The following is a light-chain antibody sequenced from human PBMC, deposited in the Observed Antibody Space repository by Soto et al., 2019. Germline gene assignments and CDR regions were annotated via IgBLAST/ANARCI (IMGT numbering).Light chain of an antibody. Sequence: EIVMTQSPATLSVSPGERATLSCRASQSVSSNLAWYQLKPGQAPRLLIYGASTRATGIPARFSGSGSGTAFTLTIGSLQSEDFAVYYCQQYNNWPRTFGQGTKVEIK. V-gene: IGKV3-15*01. CDR1: QSVSSN. CDR2: GAS. J-gene: IGKJ1*01. CDR3: QQYNNWPRT.